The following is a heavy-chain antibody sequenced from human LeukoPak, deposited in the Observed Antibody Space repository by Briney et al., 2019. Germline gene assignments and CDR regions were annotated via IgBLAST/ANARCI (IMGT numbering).Heavy chain of an antibody. D-gene: IGHD1-1*01. CDR3: ASDPLGTRSGFDY. CDR1: GFTFSSYA. J-gene: IGHJ4*02. V-gene: IGHV3-30*04. Sequence: GGSLRLSCAASGFTFSSYAMHWVRQAPGRGLEWVAVISYDGSKKDYADSVKGRFTISRDNSKNTLYLQMNSLRGEDTAVYYCASDPLGTRSGFDYWGQGTLVTVSS. CDR2: ISYDGSKK.